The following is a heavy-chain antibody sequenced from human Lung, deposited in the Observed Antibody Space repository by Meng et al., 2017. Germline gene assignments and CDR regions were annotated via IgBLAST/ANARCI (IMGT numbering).Heavy chain of an antibody. CDR2: INPKSGDT. CDR1: RYKFPDYY. CDR3: ARDEDISAAGKLFGDY. J-gene: IGHJ4*02. Sequence: QVQLVQSGSYVKKPGASGHVSCKPYRYKFPDYYLHWVRRAPGQGLEWMGRINPKSGDTHYAQKFQARVTMTGDTSISTAYMELSGLRSDDTAMYYCARDEDISAAGKLFGDYWGQGTLVTAPQ. D-gene: IGHD6-13*01. V-gene: IGHV1-2*06.